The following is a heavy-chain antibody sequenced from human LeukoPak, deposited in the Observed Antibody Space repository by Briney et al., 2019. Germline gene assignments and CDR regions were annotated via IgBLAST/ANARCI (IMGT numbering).Heavy chain of an antibody. CDR3: ARDYYDSSGYYPFDL. V-gene: IGHV4-31*03. J-gene: IGHJ2*01. D-gene: IGHD3-22*01. Sequence: SETLSLTCTVSGGSISSGGYYWSWIRQHPGKGLEWIGYIYYSGSTYYNPSLKSRVTISVDTSENQFSLKLSSVTAADTAVYYCARDYYDSSGYYPFDLRGRGTLVTVSS. CDR2: IYYSGST. CDR1: GGSISSGGYY.